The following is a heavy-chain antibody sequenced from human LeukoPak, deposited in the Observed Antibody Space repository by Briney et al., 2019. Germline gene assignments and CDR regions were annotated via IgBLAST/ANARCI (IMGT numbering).Heavy chain of an antibody. CDR3: SRGRGCSSTFCYPDY. V-gene: IGHV3-21*01. CDR1: DFIFRSYS. CDR2: VSPSSNYV. J-gene: IGHJ4*02. Sequence: GESLKISCAGSDFIFRSYSMNWVRQAPGKGLEWVSSVSPSSNYVYYADSVKGRFSISRDNAKNSLYLQMNSLRAEDTAVYYCSRGRGCSSTFCYPDYWGQGTLVTVSS. D-gene: IGHD2-2*01.